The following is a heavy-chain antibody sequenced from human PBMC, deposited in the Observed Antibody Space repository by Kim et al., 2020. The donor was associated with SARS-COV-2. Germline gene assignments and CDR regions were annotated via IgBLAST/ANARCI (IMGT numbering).Heavy chain of an antibody. Sequence: GGSLRLSCAASGFTFSSYGMHWVRQAPGKGLEWVAVISYDGSNKYYADSVKGRFTISRDNSKNTLYLQMNSLRAEDTAVYYCAKGDGGLKWALLWLYYFDYLGQGALVTVSS. CDR3: AKGDGGLKWALLWLYYFDY. J-gene: IGHJ4*02. CDR1: GFTFSSYG. CDR2: ISYDGSNK. V-gene: IGHV3-30*18. D-gene: IGHD1-26*01.